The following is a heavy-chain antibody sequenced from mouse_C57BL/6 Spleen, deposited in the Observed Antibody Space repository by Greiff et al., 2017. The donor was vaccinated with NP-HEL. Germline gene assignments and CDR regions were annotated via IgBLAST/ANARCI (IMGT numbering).Heavy chain of an antibody. D-gene: IGHD1-1*01. CDR3: ARHTISITTVPAY. CDR2: ISGGGGNT. J-gene: IGHJ3*01. V-gene: IGHV5-9*01. CDR1: GFTFSSYT. Sequence: EVQGVESGGGLVKPGGSLKLSCAASGFTFSSYTMSWVRQTPEKRLEWVATISGGGGNTYYPDSVKGRFTISRDNAKNTLYLQMSSLRSEDTALYYCARHTISITTVPAYWGQGTLVTVSA.